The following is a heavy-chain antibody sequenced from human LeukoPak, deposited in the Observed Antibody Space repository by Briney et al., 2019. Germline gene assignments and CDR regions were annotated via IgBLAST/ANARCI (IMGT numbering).Heavy chain of an antibody. J-gene: IGHJ4*02. D-gene: IGHD6-13*01. CDR2: ISGSGGST. Sequence: GGSLRLSCAASGFTFSSYAMSWVRQAPGKGLEWVSAISGSGGSTYYADSVKGRFTISRDNAKNSLYLQMNSLRAEDTALYYCAKDSKAGSGYDYWDQGTLVTVSS. CDR1: GFTFSSYA. CDR3: AKDSKAGSGYDY. V-gene: IGHV3-23*01.